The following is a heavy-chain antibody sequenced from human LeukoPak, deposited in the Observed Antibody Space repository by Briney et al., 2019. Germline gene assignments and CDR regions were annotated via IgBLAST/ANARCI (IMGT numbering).Heavy chain of an antibody. CDR1: EFTFSSYT. CDR2: ISSSSGSI. CDR3: ARDRWLDP. J-gene: IGHJ5*02. V-gene: IGHV3-21*01. Sequence: PGGSLRLSCAASEFTFSSYTMTWVRQAPGKGLEWVSSISSSSGSIYYADSVRGRFTISRDNAKNTLYLQMNSLRAEDTAVYYCARDRWLDPWGQGTLVTVSS.